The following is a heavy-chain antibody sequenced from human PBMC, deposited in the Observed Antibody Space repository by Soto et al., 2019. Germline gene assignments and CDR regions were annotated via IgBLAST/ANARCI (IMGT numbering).Heavy chain of an antibody. CDR1: GFTFSSYG. J-gene: IGHJ4*02. V-gene: IGHV3-33*01. CDR3: ARDLSITMIVGLDY. D-gene: IGHD3-22*01. CDR2: IWYDGSNK. Sequence: QVQLVESGGGVVQPGRSLRLSCAASGFTFSSYGMHWVRQAPGKGLEWVAVIWYDGSNKYYADSVKGRFTISRDNSKNTLYLQMNSLRAEDTAVYYCARDLSITMIVGLDYWGQGTLVTVSS.